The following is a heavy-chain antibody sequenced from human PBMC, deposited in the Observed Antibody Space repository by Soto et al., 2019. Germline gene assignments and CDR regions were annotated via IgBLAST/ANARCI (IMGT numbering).Heavy chain of an antibody. V-gene: IGHV3-30*03. J-gene: IGHJ3*02. CDR2: ISYDGSNK. CDR3: AADYVWGSYRYTGAFDI. D-gene: IGHD3-16*02. CDR1: GFTFKIYG. Sequence: GGSLKLSCAASGFTFKIYGMHWVRQAPGKGLEWVAVISYDGSNKYYADSVKGRFTISRDNSKNTLYLQMNSLRAEDTAVYYCAADYVWGSYRYTGAFDIWGQGTMVTVSS.